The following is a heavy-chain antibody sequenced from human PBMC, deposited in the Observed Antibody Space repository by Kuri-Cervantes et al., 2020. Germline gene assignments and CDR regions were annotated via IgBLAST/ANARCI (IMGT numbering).Heavy chain of an antibody. D-gene: IGHD2-15*01. CDR2: IKQDGSER. J-gene: IGHJ4*02. Sequence: GESLKISCAASGFTFSSNWMSWVRQAPGKGLEWVANIKQDGSERHYVDSMKGRFTISRDNAKNSLYLQMNSLRAEDTAVYYCAREGRGRGGFDYWGQGTLVTVSS. CDR1: GFTFSSNW. V-gene: IGHV3-7*01. CDR3: AREGRGRGGFDY.